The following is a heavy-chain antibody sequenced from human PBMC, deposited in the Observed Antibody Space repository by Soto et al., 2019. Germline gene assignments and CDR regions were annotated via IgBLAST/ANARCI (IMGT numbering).Heavy chain of an antibody. CDR3: ARQAYDFWSGYYLDFNY. J-gene: IGHJ4*02. V-gene: IGHV4-39*01. D-gene: IGHD3-3*01. CDR2: IYSSGST. CDR1: GGSISSRNYY. Sequence: QLQLQESGPGLLTPSETLSLTCTVSGGSISSRNYYWGWIRQPPGKGLEWIGSIYSSGSTSYNPSLKRRVTIAVETSKNQFSLKLTSVTAADTAVYYCARQAYDFWSGYYLDFNYWGQGTLVAVSS.